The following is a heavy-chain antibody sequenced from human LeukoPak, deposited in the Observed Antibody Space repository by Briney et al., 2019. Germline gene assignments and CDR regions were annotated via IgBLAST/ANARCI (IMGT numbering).Heavy chain of an antibody. D-gene: IGHD1-26*01. CDR3: AHKARLGAHFDY. V-gene: IGHV2-5*02. CDR2: IYWDGDK. CDR1: GLSLSLSGVG. J-gene: IGHJ4*02. Sequence: SGPTLVKPTQTLTLTCTFSGLSLSLSGVGAGWIRQPPGKALEWLALIYWDGDKRYSPSLKRRLSITKDTSKNQVVLTMTNMDPVDTATYYCAHKARLGAHFDYWGQGTLVTVSS.